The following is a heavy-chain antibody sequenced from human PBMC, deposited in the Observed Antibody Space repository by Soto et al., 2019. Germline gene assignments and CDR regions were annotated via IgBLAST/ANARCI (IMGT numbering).Heavy chain of an antibody. V-gene: IGHV2-70*04. CDR3: ARMFNRSGGTCPFDY. J-gene: IGHJ4*02. D-gene: IGHD2-15*01. Sequence: SGPTLVNPTQTLTLTCTFSGFSLSTSGMRVSWIRQPPGKALEWLARIDWDDDKFYNTSLKTRLTISKDSSKNQVVLTMTNMDPVDTANYYSARMFNRSGGTCPFDYWGQGALVTVSS. CDR1: GFSLSTSGMR. CDR2: IDWDDDK.